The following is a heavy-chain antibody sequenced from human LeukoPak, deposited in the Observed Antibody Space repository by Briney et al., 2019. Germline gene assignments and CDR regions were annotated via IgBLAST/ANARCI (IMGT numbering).Heavy chain of an antibody. Sequence: SETLSLTCTVSGGSISSSSYYWGWIRQPPGKGLEWIGSIYYSGSTYYNPSLKSRVTISVDTSKNQFSLKLSSVTAADTAVYYCARAGAVGYYYAHWGQGTLVTVSS. J-gene: IGHJ4*02. CDR3: ARAGAVGYYYAH. V-gene: IGHV4-39*07. CDR2: IYYSGST. D-gene: IGHD6-13*01. CDR1: GGSISSSSYY.